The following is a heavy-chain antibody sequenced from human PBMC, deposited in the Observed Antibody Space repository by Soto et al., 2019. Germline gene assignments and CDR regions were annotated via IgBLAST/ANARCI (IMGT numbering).Heavy chain of an antibody. J-gene: IGHJ5*02. Sequence: PGGSLRLSCAASGFTFRSFAMTWVRQAPGKGLDWVASLTGSGLSTFYADSVKGWFTVSRDNSNNTLYLLMSSLRAEDTAVYYCARTFWVANRGYFDPWGQGTLVTVSS. CDR1: GFTFRSFA. CDR2: LTGSGLST. D-gene: IGHD6-25*01. V-gene: IGHV3-23*01. CDR3: ARTFWVANRGYFDP.